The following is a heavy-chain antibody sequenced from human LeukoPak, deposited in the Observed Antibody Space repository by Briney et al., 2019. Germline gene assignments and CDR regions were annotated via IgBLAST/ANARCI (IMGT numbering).Heavy chain of an antibody. Sequence: GGSLRLSCAASGFTFSSYSMNWVRQAPGKGLEWVSYISSSSSTIYYADSVKGRFTISRDNAKNSLYLQMNSLRAEDTAVYYCAREIKVGATPYFDYWGQRTLVTVSS. CDR2: ISSSSSTI. V-gene: IGHV3-48*04. CDR3: AREIKVGATPYFDY. CDR1: GFTFSSYS. D-gene: IGHD1-26*01. J-gene: IGHJ4*02.